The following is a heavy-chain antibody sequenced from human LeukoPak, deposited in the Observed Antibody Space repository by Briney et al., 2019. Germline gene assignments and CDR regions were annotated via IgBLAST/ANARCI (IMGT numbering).Heavy chain of an antibody. CDR3: ARDVAAYFDY. V-gene: IGHV3-30*03. D-gene: IGHD6-19*01. J-gene: IGHJ4*02. CDR2: ISYDGSNK. CDR1: GFTFSSYG. Sequence: GGSLRLSCAASGFTFSSYGMHWVRQAPGKGLEWVAVISYDGSNKYYADSVKGRFTISRDNSKNTLYLQMNSLRAEDTAVYYCARDVAAYFDYWGQGTLVTVSS.